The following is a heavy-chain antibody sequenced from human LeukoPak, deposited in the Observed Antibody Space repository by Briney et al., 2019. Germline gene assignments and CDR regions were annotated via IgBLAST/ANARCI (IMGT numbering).Heavy chain of an antibody. CDR3: ATRTYSGSYHGYYYGMDV. D-gene: IGHD1-26*01. V-gene: IGHV4-39*01. CDR2: IYYSGST. J-gene: IGHJ6*02. CDR1: GGSISSYY. Sequence: SETLSLTCTVSGGSISSYYWGWIRQPPGKGLEWIGSIYYSGSTYYHPSLKSRVTISVDTSKNQFSLKLSSVTAADTAVYYCATRTYSGSYHGYYYGMDVWGQGTTVTVSS.